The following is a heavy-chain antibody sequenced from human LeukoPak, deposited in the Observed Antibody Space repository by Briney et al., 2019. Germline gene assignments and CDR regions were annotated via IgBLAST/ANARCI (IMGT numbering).Heavy chain of an antibody. CDR1: GGSISSSSYY. CDR3: ASRVTTPFFDY. Sequence: SETLSLTCTVSGGSISSSSYYWGWIRQPQGKGLEWIGNVYYSGSTYQNPSLKSRVTISVDTSKNQFSLKLSSVTAADTAVYHCASRVTTPFFDYWGQGTLVTVSS. CDR2: VYYSGST. D-gene: IGHD4-17*01. V-gene: IGHV4-39*01. J-gene: IGHJ4*02.